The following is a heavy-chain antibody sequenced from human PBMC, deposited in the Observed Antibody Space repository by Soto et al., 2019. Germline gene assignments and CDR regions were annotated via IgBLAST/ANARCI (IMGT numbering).Heavy chain of an antibody. V-gene: IGHV4-39*01. CDR2: IYYSGST. Sequence: QLQLQESGPGLVKPSETLSLTCTVSGGSISSSSYYWGWIRQPPGKGLEWIGSIYYSGSTYYNPSLKSRVTISVDTSKNQFSLKLSSVTAADTAVYYCASLPGGSYFPTYYYGMDVWGQGTTVTVSS. CDR3: ASLPGGSYFPTYYYGMDV. CDR1: GGSISSSSYY. J-gene: IGHJ6*02. D-gene: IGHD1-26*01.